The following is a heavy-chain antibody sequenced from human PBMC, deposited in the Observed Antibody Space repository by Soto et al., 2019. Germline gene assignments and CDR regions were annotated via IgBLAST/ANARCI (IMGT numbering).Heavy chain of an antibody. D-gene: IGHD5-12*01. J-gene: IGHJ4*02. CDR2: ISYDGSNK. V-gene: IGHV3-30*18. Sequence: QVQLVESGGGVVQPGRSLRLSCAASGFTFSSYGMHWVRQAPGKGLEWVAVISYDGSNKYYADSVKGRFTISRDNSKNTLYLQMNSLRAEDTAVYYCAKLPGWENGGYDWGGDYWGQGTLVTVSS. CDR3: AKLPGWENGGYDWGGDY. CDR1: GFTFSSYG.